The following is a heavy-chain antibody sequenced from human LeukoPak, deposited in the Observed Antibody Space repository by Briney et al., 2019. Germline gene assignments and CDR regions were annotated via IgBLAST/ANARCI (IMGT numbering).Heavy chain of an antibody. V-gene: IGHV3-30*02. J-gene: IGHJ4*02. CDR2: IRYDGSNK. Sequence: GGSLRLSCAASGFPFSSYGMHWVRQAPGKGLEWVAFIRYDGSNKYYADPVKGRFTISRDNSKNTLYLQMNSLRAEDTAVYYCAKVSQAGLNYFDYWGQGTLVTVSS. CDR3: AKVSQAGLNYFDY. CDR1: GFPFSSYG. D-gene: IGHD2-8*01.